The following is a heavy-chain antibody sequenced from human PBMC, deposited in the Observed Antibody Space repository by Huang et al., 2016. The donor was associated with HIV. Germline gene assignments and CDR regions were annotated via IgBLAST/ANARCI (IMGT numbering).Heavy chain of an antibody. Sequence: QLQLQESGPGQVKPSETLSLTCTVSGDFISSTNYSWGWIRQSPVKGLEWVGSVYQSWSTNYNPSRKSRVTLSVDTSRNQFSLRLNAVTAADTAVYYCASQHIGAAATWFWGRGTQVAVSS. J-gene: IGHJ4*02. D-gene: IGHD6-13*01. CDR2: VYQSWST. V-gene: IGHV4-39*01. CDR1: GDFISSTNYS. CDR3: ASQHIGAAATWF.